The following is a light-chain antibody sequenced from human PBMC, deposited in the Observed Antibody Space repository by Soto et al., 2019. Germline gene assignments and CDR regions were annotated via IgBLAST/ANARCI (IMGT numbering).Light chain of an antibody. J-gene: IGLJ1*01. V-gene: IGLV2-14*03. CDR1: SSDVGRYNY. Sequence: QSVLTQPPSASGSPGQSVTISCTGTSSDVGRYNYVSWYQQHPGKAPKLMIYNVYDRPSGISYRFSGSKSGNTASLTISGLQGEDEADYYCSAYTVSRTYVFGTGTKVTVL. CDR2: NVY. CDR3: SAYTVSRTYV.